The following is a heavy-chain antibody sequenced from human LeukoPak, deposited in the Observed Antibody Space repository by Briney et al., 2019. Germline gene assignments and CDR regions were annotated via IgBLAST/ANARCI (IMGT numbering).Heavy chain of an antibody. CDR2: ISSSSSYI. CDR3: ARGEYGSGSYHIDY. Sequence: GGSLRLSCAASGFTFSSYSMNWVRQAPGKGLEWVSFISSSSSYIYYADSVKGRFTISRDNAKNSLYLQMNSLRAEDTAVYYCARGEYGSGSYHIDYWGQGTLVSVSS. V-gene: IGHV3-21*01. CDR1: GFTFSSYS. D-gene: IGHD3-10*01. J-gene: IGHJ4*02.